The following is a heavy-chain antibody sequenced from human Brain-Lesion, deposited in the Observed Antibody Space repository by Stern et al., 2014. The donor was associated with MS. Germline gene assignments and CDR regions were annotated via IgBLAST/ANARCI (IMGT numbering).Heavy chain of an antibody. Sequence: QVQLQESGPGLVKPSGTLSLTCAVSGGSISSSNWWSWVRQSPGKGLEWIGESDHSGGTIYNPSLKSRVTVSVDKSKNRFSLNLGSVTAADTAVYFCARFPASRPHVFDSWGQGTLVTVSS. CDR2: SDHSGGT. D-gene: IGHD6-13*01. J-gene: IGHJ4*02. CDR1: GGSISSSNW. CDR3: ARFPASRPHVFDS. V-gene: IGHV4-4*02.